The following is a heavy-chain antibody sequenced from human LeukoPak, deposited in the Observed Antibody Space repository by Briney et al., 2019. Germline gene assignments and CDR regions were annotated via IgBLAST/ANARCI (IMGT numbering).Heavy chain of an antibody. CDR1: GFTLSSYN. D-gene: IGHD6-19*01. CDR2: IRNSGNTI. Sequence: GGSLRLSCAVSGFTLSSYNMNWVRQAPGKGLEWVSYIRNSGNTIYYADSVKGRFTISRDPAKNSLYLQMNSLRAEDTAVYYCARAGIAVAGAVDYWGQGTLVTVSS. CDR3: ARAGIAVAGAVDY. J-gene: IGHJ4*02. V-gene: IGHV3-48*01.